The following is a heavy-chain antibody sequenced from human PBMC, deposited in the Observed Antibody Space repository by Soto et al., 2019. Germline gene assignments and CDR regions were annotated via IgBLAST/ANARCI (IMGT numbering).Heavy chain of an antibody. J-gene: IGHJ4*02. CDR3: SISNSYGRGDF. D-gene: IGHD4-17*01. CDR2: IIPVFGTT. V-gene: IGHV1-69*01. CDR1: VCTLNSYT. Sequence: QVQLVQSGAEVKKPGSSVRVSCKASVCTLNSYTISWVRQAPGQVLEWIGGIIPVFGTTDYAQKFPGRVTMTADQSTGTASLDLFSLRSEDTAIYYCSISNSYGRGDFWGQGNLVTVSS.